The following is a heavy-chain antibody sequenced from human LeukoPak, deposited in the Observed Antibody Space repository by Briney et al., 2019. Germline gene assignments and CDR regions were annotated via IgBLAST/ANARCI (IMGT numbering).Heavy chain of an antibody. D-gene: IGHD6-19*01. J-gene: IGHJ5*02. CDR3: ARVAVAFDP. CDR2: ISAYNGNT. V-gene: IGHV1-18*01. Sequence: ASVKVSCKASGYTFTSYGISWVRQAPGQGLEWMGWISAYNGNTNYAQKFQGRVTITRNTSISTAYMELSSLRSEDTAVYYCARVAVAFDPWGQGTLVTVSS. CDR1: GYTFTSYG.